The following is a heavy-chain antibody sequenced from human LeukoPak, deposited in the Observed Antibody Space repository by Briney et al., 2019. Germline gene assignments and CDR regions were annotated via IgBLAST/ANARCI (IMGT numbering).Heavy chain of an antibody. V-gene: IGHV4-34*01. J-gene: IGHJ4*02. D-gene: IGHD3-3*01. Sequence: SETLSPTCAVYGGSFSGYYWSWIRQPPGKGLEWIGEINHSGSTNYNPSLKSRVTISVDTSKNQFSLKLSSVTAADTAVYYCASRGSDYDFWSGYRRISFDYWGQGTLVTVSS. CDR2: INHSGST. CDR3: ASRGSDYDFWSGYRRISFDY. CDR1: GGSFSGYY.